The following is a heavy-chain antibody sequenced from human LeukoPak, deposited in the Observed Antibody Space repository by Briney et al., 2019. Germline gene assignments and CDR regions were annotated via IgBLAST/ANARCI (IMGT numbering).Heavy chain of an antibody. J-gene: IGHJ3*02. V-gene: IGHV1-69*10. CDR2: IIPILGIA. CDR3: ARPSEGVASILWSFDI. CDR1: GGTFSSYA. Sequence: SVTVSCKASGGTFSSYAISWVRQAPGQGLEWMGRIIPILGIANYAQKFQGRVTITADKSTSTAYMELSSLRSEDTAVYYCARPSEGVASILWSFDIWGQGTMVTVSS. D-gene: IGHD2-21*02.